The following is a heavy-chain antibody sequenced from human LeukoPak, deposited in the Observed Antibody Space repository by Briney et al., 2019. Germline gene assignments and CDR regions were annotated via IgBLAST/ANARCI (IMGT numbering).Heavy chain of an antibody. V-gene: IGHV3-74*01. CDR3: ARGNAHAFDI. CDR1: GFTLSSYW. CDR2: INSDGSGM. J-gene: IGHJ3*02. Sequence: PGGSLRLSCAVSGFTLSSYWMHWVRQLPGKGLVWVSRINSDGSGMSYAGSVRGRFTISRDNAKNTLYLQMNSLRAEDTAVYYCARGNAHAFDIWGQGTMVTVSS.